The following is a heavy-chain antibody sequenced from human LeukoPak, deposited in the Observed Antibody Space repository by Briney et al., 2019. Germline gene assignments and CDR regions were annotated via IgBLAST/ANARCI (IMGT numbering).Heavy chain of an antibody. J-gene: IGHJ4*02. D-gene: IGHD5-18*01. CDR1: GGSISSYY. V-gene: IGHV4-59*01. CDR3: ARIPVDTAMVTSFDT. Sequence: SETLSLTCTVSGGSISSYYRSWIRQPPGKGLEWIGYIYYSGSTNYNPSLKSRVTISVDTSKNQFSLRLSSVTAADTAVYYCARIPVDTAMVTSFDTGAQGTLVTVSS. CDR2: IYYSGST.